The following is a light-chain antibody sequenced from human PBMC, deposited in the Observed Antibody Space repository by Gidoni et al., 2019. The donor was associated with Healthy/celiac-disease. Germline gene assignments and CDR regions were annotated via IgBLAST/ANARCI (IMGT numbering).Light chain of an antibody. CDR3: AAWDASLIGPGAV. V-gene: IGLV1-47*01. Sequence: QSVLTQPPSASGTPGQRVTISCSGSSSNVGSNYVYWYQQLPGTAPKLLIYRNNQRPSGVPDRFSGSQSGTSASLAISGLRSEAEADYYCAAWDASLIGPGAVFGGGTKLPGL. CDR2: RNN. CDR1: SSNVGSNY. J-gene: IGLJ2*01.